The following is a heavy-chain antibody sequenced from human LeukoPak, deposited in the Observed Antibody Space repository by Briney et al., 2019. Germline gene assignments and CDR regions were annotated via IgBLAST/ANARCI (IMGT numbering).Heavy chain of an antibody. CDR1: GFTFSSYG. D-gene: IGHD3-10*01. Sequence: GGSLRLSCAASGFTFSSYGMHWVRQAPGKGLEWVAVIWYDGCNKYYADSVKGRFTISRDNSKNTLYLQMNSLRAEDTAVYYCARDQDGFGEFIDYWGQGTLVTVSS. V-gene: IGHV3-33*01. J-gene: IGHJ4*02. CDR3: ARDQDGFGEFIDY. CDR2: IWYDGCNK.